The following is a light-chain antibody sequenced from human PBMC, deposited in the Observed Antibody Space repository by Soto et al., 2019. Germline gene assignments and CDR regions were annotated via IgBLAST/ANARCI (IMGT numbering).Light chain of an antibody. V-gene: IGKV3-20*01. Sequence: ELEMKQFLSILYVSQRPVATLSCRASQTVLSNLAWYQQKPGQAPRLLIYGATSRATGIPDRFSGSGSGTDFSLTVSRLEPEDFAVYYCQQYDASPVTFGQGTRLEIK. CDR2: GAT. CDR1: QTVLSN. J-gene: IGKJ5*01. CDR3: QQYDASPVT.